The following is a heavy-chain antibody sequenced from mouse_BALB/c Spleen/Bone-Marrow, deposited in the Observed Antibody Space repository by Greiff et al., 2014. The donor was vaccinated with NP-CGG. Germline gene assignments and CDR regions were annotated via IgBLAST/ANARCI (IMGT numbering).Heavy chain of an antibody. CDR2: INPGSGGT. CDR1: GYAFTNYL. D-gene: IGHD2-13*01. J-gene: IGHJ3*01. Sequence: QVQLQQSGAELVRPGTSVKVSCKASGYAFTNYLIEWVKQRPGQGLEWIGVINPGSGGTNYNEKFKGKATLTADKSSSTAYMQLSSLTSDDSAVYFCARRDYSFAYGGQGTLVTVSA. CDR3: ARRDYSFAY. V-gene: IGHV1-54*01.